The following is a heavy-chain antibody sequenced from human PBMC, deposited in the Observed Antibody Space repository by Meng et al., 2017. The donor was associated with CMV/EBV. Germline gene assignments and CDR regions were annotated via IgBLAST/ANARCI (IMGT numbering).Heavy chain of an antibody. V-gene: IGHV6-1*01. CDR3: VREDRGCFDY. Sequence: SETLSLTCDISGDSVSSSTAAWNWIRQSPSRGLEWLGRPLYRSKWYFDYAASLKSRAAIDPDTSKNQFSLHLNSVTPDDTAVYYCVREDRGCFDYWGQGTLVTVSS. CDR1: GDSVSSSTAA. J-gene: IGHJ4*02. D-gene: IGHD6-19*01. CDR2: PLYRSKWYF.